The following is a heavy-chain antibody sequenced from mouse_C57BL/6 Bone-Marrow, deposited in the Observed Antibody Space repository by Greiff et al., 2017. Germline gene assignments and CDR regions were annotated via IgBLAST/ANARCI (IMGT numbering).Heavy chain of an antibody. Sequence: EVQVVESGGGLVQPGGSMKLSCAASGFTFSDAWMDWVRQSPEKGLEWVAEIRNKANNHATYYAESVKGRFTISRDDSKSSVYLQMNSLRAEDTGIYYCTRDTTVVGAMDYWGQGTSVTVSS. V-gene: IGHV6-6*01. CDR1: GFTFSDAW. J-gene: IGHJ4*01. D-gene: IGHD1-1*01. CDR2: IRNKANNHAT. CDR3: TRDTTVVGAMDY.